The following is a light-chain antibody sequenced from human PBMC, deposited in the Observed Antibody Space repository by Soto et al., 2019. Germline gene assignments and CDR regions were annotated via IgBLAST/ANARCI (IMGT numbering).Light chain of an antibody. CDR3: QQRSNWPWT. Sequence: EIVLTQSPATLSLSPGERATLSCRASQSVSNFLAWYQQKPGQAPRLLISDSSNRAAGIPGRFSGSGSGTDCSLTIRSLESEDFAVCYCQQRSNWPWTFGQGTKVEIK. V-gene: IGKV3-11*01. CDR1: QSVSNF. CDR2: DSS. J-gene: IGKJ1*01.